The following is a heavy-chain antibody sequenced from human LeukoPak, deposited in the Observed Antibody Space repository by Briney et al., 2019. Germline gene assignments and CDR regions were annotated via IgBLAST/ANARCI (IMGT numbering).Heavy chain of an antibody. CDR3: ARGSPPQTRRPGSGAFDI. V-gene: IGHV4-31*03. CDR2: IYYSGST. D-gene: IGHD3-10*01. Sequence: NPSETLSLTCTVSGGSISSGGYYWSWIRQHPGKGLEWIGYIYYSGSTYYNPSLKSRVTISVDTSKNQFSLKLSSVTAADTAVYYCARGSPPQTRRPGSGAFDIWGQGTMVTVSS. CDR1: GGSISSGGYY. J-gene: IGHJ3*02.